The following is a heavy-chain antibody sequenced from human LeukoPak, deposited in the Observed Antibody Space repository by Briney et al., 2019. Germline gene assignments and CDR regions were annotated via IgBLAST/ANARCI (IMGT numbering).Heavy chain of an antibody. V-gene: IGHV1-18*01. CDR2: ISAYNGNT. CDR3: ARDHMYFTNTFDH. CDR1: GYIFNNYG. J-gene: IGHJ4*02. Sequence: ASVKVSCKASGYIFNNYGISWVRQAPGQGLEWRGWISAYNGNTNYAQKFQGRVTMTTDTSTSTAHMDLRSLRSDDTAVYYCARDHMYFTNTFDHWGQGTLVTVSS. D-gene: IGHD3-9*01.